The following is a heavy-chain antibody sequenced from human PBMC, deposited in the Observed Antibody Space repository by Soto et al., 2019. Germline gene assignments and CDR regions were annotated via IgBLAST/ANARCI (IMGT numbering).Heavy chain of an antibody. Sequence: QVQLQESGPGLVKPSETLSLTCTVSGGSISSYYWSWIRQPPGKGLEWIGYIYYSGSTNYNPSLKSRVPISVDTSKNRCALKLSSVTAADTAVYYCARRYGGTFDYWGQGTLVTVSS. D-gene: IGHD2-15*01. CDR2: IYYSGST. V-gene: IGHV4-59*08. CDR1: GGSISSYY. J-gene: IGHJ4*02. CDR3: ARRYGGTFDY.